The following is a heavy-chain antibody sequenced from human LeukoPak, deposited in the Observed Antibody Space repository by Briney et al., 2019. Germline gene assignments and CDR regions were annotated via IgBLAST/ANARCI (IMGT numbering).Heavy chain of an antibody. Sequence: SETLSLTCTVSGGSISGPYWSWVRQPPGKGLEWIGDVYYSGSTHQNPSLKSRVTISVDTSKNQFALKLRSVTAADTAVYYCARVMGDLASLYHMDVWGKGTTVTVSS. CDR1: GGSISGPY. D-gene: IGHD3-16*01. CDR3: ARVMGDLASLYHMDV. J-gene: IGHJ6*03. CDR2: VYYSGST. V-gene: IGHV4-59*11.